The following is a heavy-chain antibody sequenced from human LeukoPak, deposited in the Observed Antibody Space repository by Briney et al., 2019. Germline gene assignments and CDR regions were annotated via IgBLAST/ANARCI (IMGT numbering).Heavy chain of an antibody. V-gene: IGHV4-4*07. D-gene: IGHD5-12*01. J-gene: IGHJ4*02. CDR3: ARDRSGYSEYYFDY. CDR2: IYPSGST. CDR1: GGSISNYC. Sequence: PSETLSLTCTVSGGSISNYCWTWIRQPAGKGLEWIGRIYPSGSTYYNPSLKSRVTISIDKPKNQFSVSLTSVTAADTAVYYCARDRSGYSEYYFDYWGQGSLVTVSP.